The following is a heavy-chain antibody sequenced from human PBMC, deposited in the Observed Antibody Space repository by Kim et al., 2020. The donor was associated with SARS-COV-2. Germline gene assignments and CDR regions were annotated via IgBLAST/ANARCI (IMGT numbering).Heavy chain of an antibody. Sequence: GGSLRLSCAASGFTFSTDWMHWVRQAPGKGLVWVSLIKRDGSATYYADSVKGRFTISRDNAKNTLYLQMNRLRAEDTAVYYCRYTTMARGIDYWGQGTLVTVSS. CDR3: RYTTMARGIDY. CDR2: IKRDGSAT. D-gene: IGHD5-18*01. J-gene: IGHJ4*02. CDR1: GFTFSTDW. V-gene: IGHV3-74*01.